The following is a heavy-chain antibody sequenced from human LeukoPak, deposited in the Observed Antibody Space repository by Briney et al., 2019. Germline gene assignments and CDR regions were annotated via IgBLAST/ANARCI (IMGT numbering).Heavy chain of an antibody. CDR1: GGTFSSYA. J-gene: IGHJ4*02. D-gene: IGHD3-10*01. V-gene: IGHV1-69*13. CDR3: ARTGSYGSGSYSHY. CDR2: IIPIFGTA. Sequence: SVKVSCKASGGTFSSYAISWVRQAPGQGLEWMGGIIPIFGTANYAQKFQGRVTITADESTTTAYMELSSMRSEDTAVYYCARTGSYGSGSYSHYWGQGTLVTVSS.